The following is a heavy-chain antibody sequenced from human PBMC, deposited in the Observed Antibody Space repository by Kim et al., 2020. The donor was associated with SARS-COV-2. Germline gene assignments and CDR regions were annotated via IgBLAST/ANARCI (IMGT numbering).Heavy chain of an antibody. J-gene: IGHJ2*01. Sequence: GGSLRLSCAASGFTFSSYGMHWVRQAPGKGLEWVAVISYDGSNKYYADSVKGRFTISRDNSKNTLYLQMNSLRAEDTAVYYCAKGGHSSGWSGRLPRFDLWGRGTLVTVSS. V-gene: IGHV3-30*18. D-gene: IGHD6-19*01. CDR3: AKGGHSSGWSGRLPRFDL. CDR1: GFTFSSYG. CDR2: ISYDGSNK.